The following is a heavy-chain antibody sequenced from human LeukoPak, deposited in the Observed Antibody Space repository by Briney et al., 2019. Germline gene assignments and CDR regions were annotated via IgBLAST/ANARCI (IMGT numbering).Heavy chain of an antibody. V-gene: IGHV3-66*01. CDR2: IYSGGST. D-gene: IGHD3-10*01. J-gene: IGHJ4*02. Sequence: PGGSLRLSCAASGFSFSTYAMSWVRQAPGKGLEWVSVIYSGGSTYYADSVKGRFTISRDNSKNTLYLQMNSLRAEDTAVYYCAGAHYYGSGSYFDYWGQGTLVTVSS. CDR3: AGAHYYGSGSYFDY. CDR1: GFSFSTYA.